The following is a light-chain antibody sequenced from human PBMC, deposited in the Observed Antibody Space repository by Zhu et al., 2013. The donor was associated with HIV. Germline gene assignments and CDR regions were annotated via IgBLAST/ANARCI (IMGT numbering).Light chain of an antibody. CDR3: QQYGFSPIT. Sequence: DILLTQSPDTLSLSPGDRAILSCWAPQRITNNYVAWYQQTPGQPPRLLVSGASRRAPGIPGRFSGAGSGTNFTLIISALEPHDVAVYYCQQYGFSPITFGQGTRLDIK. CDR2: GAS. J-gene: IGKJ5*01. CDR1: QRITNNY. V-gene: IGKV3-20*01.